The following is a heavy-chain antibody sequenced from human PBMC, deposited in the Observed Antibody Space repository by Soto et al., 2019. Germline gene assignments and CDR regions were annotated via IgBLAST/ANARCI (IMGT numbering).Heavy chain of an antibody. CDR3: ATQEVGGSYVYTFDP. Sequence: QLQLQESGPGLVKPSETLSLTCTVSGGSISSSNYYWGWIRQPPGKGLEWIGSIYYSGSTYYNPSLKSRVTXPXXXSXNQFSLKQSSVTAADTAVYYCATQEVGGSYVYTFDPWGQGTLVTVSS. CDR2: IYYSGST. D-gene: IGHD1-26*01. CDR1: GGSISSSNYY. J-gene: IGHJ5*02. V-gene: IGHV4-39*01.